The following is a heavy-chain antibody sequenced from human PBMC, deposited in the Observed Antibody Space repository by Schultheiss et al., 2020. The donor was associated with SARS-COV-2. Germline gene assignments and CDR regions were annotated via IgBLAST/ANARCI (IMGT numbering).Heavy chain of an antibody. D-gene: IGHD1-26*01. J-gene: IGHJ4*02. V-gene: IGHV3-48*04. CDR1: GFTFSRNW. CDR2: ISSSGSTI. Sequence: GGSLRLSCAASGFTFSRNWMHWVRQVPGKGLEWVSYISSSGSTIYYADSVKGRFTISRDNAKNSLYLQMNSLRAEDTAVYYCARTMVGASWLVDYWGQGTLVTVSS. CDR3: ARTMVGASWLVDY.